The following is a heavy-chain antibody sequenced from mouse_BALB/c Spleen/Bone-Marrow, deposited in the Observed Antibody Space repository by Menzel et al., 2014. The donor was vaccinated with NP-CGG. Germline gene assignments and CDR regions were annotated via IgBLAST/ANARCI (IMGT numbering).Heavy chain of an antibody. V-gene: IGHV3-5*02. CDR2: IYYSGTI. D-gene: IGHD4-1*02. J-gene: IGHJ2*01. Sequence: EVKLVESGPGLVKPSQTVSLTCTATGISITIGNYRWSWLRQFPGNKLEWIGYIYYSGTITYNPSLTSRTTITRDTSKDQFFLEMNSLTAEDTATYYCTRDNWDGYFDYWGQGTTLTISS. CDR3: TRDNWDGYFDY. CDR1: GISITIGNYR.